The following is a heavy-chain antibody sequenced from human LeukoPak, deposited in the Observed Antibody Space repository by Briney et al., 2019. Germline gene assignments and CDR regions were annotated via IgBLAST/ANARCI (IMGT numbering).Heavy chain of an antibody. CDR2: IYYSGST. Sequence: PSETLSLTCTVSGGSISSYYWSWIRQPPGKGLEWMGYIYYSGSTNYNPSLKSRVTISVDTSKNQFSLKLSSVTAADTAVYYCARRYYYGSGSLYNWFDPWGQGTLVTVSS. V-gene: IGHV4-59*01. CDR1: GGSISSYY. J-gene: IGHJ5*02. D-gene: IGHD3-10*01. CDR3: ARRYYYGSGSLYNWFDP.